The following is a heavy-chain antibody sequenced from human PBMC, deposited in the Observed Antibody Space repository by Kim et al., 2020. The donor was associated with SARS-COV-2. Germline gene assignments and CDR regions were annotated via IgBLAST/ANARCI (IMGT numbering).Heavy chain of an antibody. J-gene: IGHJ4*02. V-gene: IGHV4-34*01. D-gene: IGHD6-19*01. Sequence: SETLSLTCAVYGGSFSGYYWSWIRQPPGKGLEWIGEINHSGSTNYNPSLKSRVTISVDTSKNQFSLKLSSVTAADTAVYYCARALKISGIAVAGNDYWGQGTLVTVSS. CDR1: GGSFSGYY. CDR2: INHSGST. CDR3: ARALKISGIAVAGNDY.